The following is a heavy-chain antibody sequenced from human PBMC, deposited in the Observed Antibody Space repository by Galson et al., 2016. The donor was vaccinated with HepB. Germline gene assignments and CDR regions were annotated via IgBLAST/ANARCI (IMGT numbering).Heavy chain of an antibody. J-gene: IGHJ4*02. CDR1: GYTFTTSG. D-gene: IGHD2/OR15-2a*01. Sequence: SVKVSCKAPGYTFTTSGISWVRQAPGQGLEWMGWISTHSGNTKYAQKFQGGLTLTTDSSTTTAYMELRSLRFDDTALYYCARDVQYRFDSWGQGTLVTVSS. V-gene: IGHV1-18*01. CDR2: ISTHSGNT. CDR3: ARDVQYRFDS.